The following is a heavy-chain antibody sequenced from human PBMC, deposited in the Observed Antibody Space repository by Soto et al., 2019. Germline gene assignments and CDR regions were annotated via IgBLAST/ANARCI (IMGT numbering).Heavy chain of an antibody. D-gene: IGHD2-8*01. Sequence: QVQLQESGPGLVKPSQTLSLTCTVSGGSISSGDYYWSWIRQPPGKGLEWIGYILYSGTTNYNPPLESRLNIAVDTSKNQFSLKLTSVTAADTAVYYCARNGALDYWGRGTLVTVSS. V-gene: IGHV4-30-4*01. J-gene: IGHJ4*02. CDR2: ILYSGTT. CDR1: GGSISSGDYY. CDR3: ARNGALDY.